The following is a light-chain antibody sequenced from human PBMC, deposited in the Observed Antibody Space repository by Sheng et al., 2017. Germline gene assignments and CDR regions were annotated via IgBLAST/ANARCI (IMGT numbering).Light chain of an antibody. CDR3: SSYTGSNNFDV. V-gene: IGLV2-8*01. J-gene: IGLJ1*01. CDR2: DVT. CDR1: ISNIASNY. Sequence: QSVLTLPPSVSAAPGQKVTISCSGTISNIASNYVSWYQQHPGKVPKLLIYDVTQRPSGVPDRFSASRSGNTASLTISGLQAEDEADYYCSSYTGSNNFDVFGSGTKVTVL.